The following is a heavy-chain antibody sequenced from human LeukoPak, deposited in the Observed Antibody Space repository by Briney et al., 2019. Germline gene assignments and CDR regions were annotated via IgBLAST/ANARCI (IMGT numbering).Heavy chain of an antibody. D-gene: IGHD6-19*01. Sequence: SETLSLTCSVSGGSIGGAGSYWTWIRQQPGKDLDWIGYIYSTGSTSSNPSLRSRVSMSVDTSENQFSLRLSSVTAADRGVYFCARQRGYDSGGTGSFDSWGQGILVTVSS. V-gene: IGHV4-31*03. CDR1: GGSIGGAGSY. CDR2: IYSTGST. CDR3: ARQRGYDSGGTGSFDS. J-gene: IGHJ4*02.